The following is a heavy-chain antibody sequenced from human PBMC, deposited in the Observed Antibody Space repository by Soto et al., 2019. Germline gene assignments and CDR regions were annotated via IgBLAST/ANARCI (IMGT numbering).Heavy chain of an antibody. CDR2: ISAYNGNT. CDR3: ARDAPSEWELLFDAFDI. D-gene: IGHD1-26*01. J-gene: IGHJ3*02. CDR1: GYTFTSYG. V-gene: IGHV1-18*01. Sequence: GASVKVSCKASGYTFTSYGISWVRQAPGQGLEWMGWISAYNGNTNYAQKLQGRVTMTTDTSTSTAYMELRSLRSDDTAVYYCARDAPSEWELLFDAFDIWGQGTMVTVSS.